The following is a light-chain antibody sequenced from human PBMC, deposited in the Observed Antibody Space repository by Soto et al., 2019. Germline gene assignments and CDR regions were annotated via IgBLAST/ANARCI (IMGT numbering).Light chain of an antibody. V-gene: IGKV3-15*01. CDR1: QSVSNN. CDR3: QQYLNWPWT. J-gene: IGKJ1*01. CDR2: GAS. Sequence: EIVLTQSPAILSVSPGERVALSCRASQSVSNNLAWYQQQPGQAPRLLIIGASTRATGIPARFSGSGSGEDFTLTISSLQSEDFAVYFCQQYLNWPWTFGQGTKVEIK.